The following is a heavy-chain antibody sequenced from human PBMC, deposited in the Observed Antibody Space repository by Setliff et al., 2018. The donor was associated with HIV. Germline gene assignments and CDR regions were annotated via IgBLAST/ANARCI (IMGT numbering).Heavy chain of an antibody. V-gene: IGHV1-2*02. CDR3: ARRGGFKWKFFDY. Sequence: GASVKVSCKTSGYTFTASYLHWVRQAPGQGLQWMGWMHPNSGATKYAQKFRDRVTLTGDTSISTASMELSRLRSDDTAVYYCARRGGFKWKFFDYWGQGTLVTVSS. J-gene: IGHJ4*02. CDR1: GYTFTASY. D-gene: IGHD1-20*01. CDR2: MHPNSGAT.